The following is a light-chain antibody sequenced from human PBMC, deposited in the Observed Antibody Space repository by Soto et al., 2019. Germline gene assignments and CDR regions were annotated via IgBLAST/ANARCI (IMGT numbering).Light chain of an antibody. V-gene: IGLV2-14*01. CDR3: LSKTSSISDV. CDR1: TSDVGGYNY. Sequence: QSAPAPPASVSGSPGQSITISCTGTTSDVGGYNYVSWYQQHQGKVPKLLIHEVSNRPSGVSNRFSGSKSGNTASLTISGLQAEDEADYYCLSKTSSISDVFGTGTKVTVL. CDR2: EVS. J-gene: IGLJ1*01.